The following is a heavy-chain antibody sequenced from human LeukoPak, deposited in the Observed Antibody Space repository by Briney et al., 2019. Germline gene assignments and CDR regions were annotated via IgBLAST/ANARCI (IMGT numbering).Heavy chain of an antibody. CDR2: INQDGSEK. D-gene: IGHD3-10*01. CDR1: GFTFSTYW. CDR3: ARDSRSSVMDV. V-gene: IGHV3-7*01. Sequence: GGSLKLSCAASGFTFSTYWMSWVRQAPGKGLEWVATINQDGSEKYYVDSVKGRFTISRDNAKNSLYLQMNSLRAEDTAVYYCARDSRSSVMDVWGQGTTVTVSS. J-gene: IGHJ6*02.